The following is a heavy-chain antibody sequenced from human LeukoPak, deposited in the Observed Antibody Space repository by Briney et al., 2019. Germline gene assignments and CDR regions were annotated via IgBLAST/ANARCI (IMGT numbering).Heavy chain of an antibody. CDR1: GFSFSSYY. Sequence: PGGSLRLSCAASGFSFSSYYMSWVRQAPGKGLEWVALINPDGNERYYVDSVKGRFTISRDNARNSLYLQMDSLRDDDTAMYFWTRDLAAVPGPRMDVWGQGTTVTVSS. CDR3: TRDLAAVPGPRMDV. CDR2: INPDGNER. D-gene: IGHD6-19*01. V-gene: IGHV3-7*03. J-gene: IGHJ6*02.